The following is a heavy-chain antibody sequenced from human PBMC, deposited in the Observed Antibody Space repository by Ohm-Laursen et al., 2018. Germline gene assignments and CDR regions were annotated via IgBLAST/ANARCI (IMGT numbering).Heavy chain of an antibody. V-gene: IGHV3-23*01. CDR2: ISGSGGST. J-gene: IGHJ4*02. CDR3: ARNKSDTVTRTHYFDY. D-gene: IGHD4-11*01. Sequence: SLRLSCTASGFTFSSYAMSWVRQAPGKGLEWVSDISGSGGSTYYADSVKGRFTISRDNSKNTLYPQMNNLRAEDTAVYYCARNKSDTVTRTHYFDYWGQGTLVTVSS. CDR1: GFTFSSYA.